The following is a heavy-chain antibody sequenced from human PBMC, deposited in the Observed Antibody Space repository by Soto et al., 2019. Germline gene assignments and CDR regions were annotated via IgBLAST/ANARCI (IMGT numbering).Heavy chain of an antibody. Sequence: QLQLQESGPGLVKPSETLSLTCTVSGDSISSGSYYWGWIRQPPGKGLEWIGSIYYSGSTYYNPSPKSRVTISVDTSKNQFSLKLSSVTAADTAVYYCARGHGGITVFGAPGHFDYWGQGTLVTVSS. CDR3: ARGHGGITVFGAPGHFDY. J-gene: IGHJ4*02. D-gene: IGHD3-3*01. CDR2: IYYSGST. CDR1: GDSISSGSYY. V-gene: IGHV4-39*01.